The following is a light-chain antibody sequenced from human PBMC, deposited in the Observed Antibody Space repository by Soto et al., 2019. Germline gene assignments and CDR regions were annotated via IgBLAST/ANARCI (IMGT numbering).Light chain of an antibody. CDR3: QQDYSTPYT. CDR2: WAS. V-gene: IGKV4-1*01. J-gene: IGKJ2*01. Sequence: DIVMTQSPDSLAVSLGERATINCKSSQSVLYSSNNKNYLAWYQQKPGQPPKLLIYWASTRESGVPDRFSGRGSGTDFTLTICILQAEDVAVYYCQQDYSTPYTFGQGTKLEIK. CDR1: QSVLYSSNNKNY.